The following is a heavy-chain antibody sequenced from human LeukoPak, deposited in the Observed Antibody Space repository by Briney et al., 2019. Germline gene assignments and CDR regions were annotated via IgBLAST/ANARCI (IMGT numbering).Heavy chain of an antibody. Sequence: GRSLRLSCAASGFTFDDYAMHWVRQAPGKGLEWVSGISWNSGSIGYADSVKGRFTISRDNAKNSLYLQMNSLRSEDTALYYCAKDNIRIVVAGTIDYWGQGTLVTVSS. J-gene: IGHJ4*02. D-gene: IGHD6-19*01. V-gene: IGHV3-9*01. CDR2: ISWNSGSI. CDR3: AKDNIRIVVAGTIDY. CDR1: GFTFDDYA.